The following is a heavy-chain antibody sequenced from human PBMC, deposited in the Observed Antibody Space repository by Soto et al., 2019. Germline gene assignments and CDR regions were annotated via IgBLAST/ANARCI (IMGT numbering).Heavy chain of an antibody. CDR2: IYYSGST. CDR1: GGSVSSGSYY. D-gene: IGHD2-2*01. V-gene: IGHV4-61*01. CDR3: ARTHIVLVPAAIGFYYYGMDV. J-gene: IGHJ6*02. Sequence: QVQLQESGPGLVKPSETLSLTCTVSGGSVSSGSYYWSWIRQPPGKGLEWIGYIYYSGSTTYNPSLKSRVTLSVDTSKNQFSLKLSSVTAADTAVYYCARTHIVLVPAAIGFYYYGMDVWGQGTTVTVSS.